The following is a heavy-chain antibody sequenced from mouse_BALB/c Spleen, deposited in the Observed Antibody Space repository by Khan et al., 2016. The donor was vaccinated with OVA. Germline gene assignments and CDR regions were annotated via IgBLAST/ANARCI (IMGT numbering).Heavy chain of an antibody. J-gene: IGHJ3*01. Sequence: QVQLQQSGPKMVRPGTSVNASFTASGYAFTDYLIERLKQRTGQGLEWIGVTNPGSGSTNYNEKFTDKATLAADTSSSTAYMQLSSRTSDDSAVYFCSRSGYGFGAYWGPGTLVTVSA. CDR2: TNPGSGST. D-gene: IGHD1-2*01. V-gene: IGHV1-54*01. CDR1: GYAFTDYL. CDR3: SRSGYGFGAY.